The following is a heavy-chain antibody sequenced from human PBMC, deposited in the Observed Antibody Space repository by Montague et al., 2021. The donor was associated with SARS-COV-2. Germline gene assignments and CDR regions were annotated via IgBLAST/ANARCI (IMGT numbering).Heavy chain of an antibody. D-gene: IGHD3-22*01. CDR3: ARELRTCYYDSSGDAFDI. CDR2: ISSSSSYI. CDR1: GFTFSSYS. Sequence: SLRLSCAASGFTFSSYSMNWVRQAPGKGLEWVSSISSSSSYIYYADSVKGRFTISRDNAKNSLYLQMNSLRAEDTAVYYCARELRTCYYDSSGDAFDIWGQGTMVTVSS. V-gene: IGHV3-21*01. J-gene: IGHJ3*02.